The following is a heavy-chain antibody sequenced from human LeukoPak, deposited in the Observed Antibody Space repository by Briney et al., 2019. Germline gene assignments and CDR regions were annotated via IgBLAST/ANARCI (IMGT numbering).Heavy chain of an antibody. J-gene: IGHJ4*02. CDR1: GGSISSYY. Sequence: PSETLSLTCTVSGGSISSYYWSWIRQPPGKGLEWIGYIYYSGSTNYNPSLKSRVTISVDTSKNQFSLKLSSVTAADTAVYYCARVLPRGDYVAYWGQGTLVTVSS. CDR2: IYYSGST. CDR3: ARVLPRGDYVAY. V-gene: IGHV4-59*08. D-gene: IGHD2-8*02.